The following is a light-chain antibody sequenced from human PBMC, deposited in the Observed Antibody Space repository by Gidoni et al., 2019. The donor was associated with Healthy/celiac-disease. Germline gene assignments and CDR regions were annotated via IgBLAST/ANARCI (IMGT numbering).Light chain of an antibody. CDR3: QQYNNWPLFLT. CDR1: QSVSSN. CDR2: GAS. V-gene: IGKV3-15*01. J-gene: IGKJ4*01. Sequence: EIVMTQSPVTLSVSPGATATLSCRPSQSVSSNLAWYQQKPGQPPRLLIYGASTRATGIPARCSGSGSGTEFTLTISSLQSEDVAGDYCQQYNNWPLFLTFGGGTKVEIK.